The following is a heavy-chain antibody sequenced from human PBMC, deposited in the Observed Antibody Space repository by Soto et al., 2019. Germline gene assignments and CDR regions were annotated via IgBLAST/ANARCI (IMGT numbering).Heavy chain of an antibody. J-gene: IGHJ6*02. CDR2: IYYSGNT. Sequence: WTWSRQHPGKGLEWIRYIYYSGNTYYSPSLQSRITISIDTARNQFSLKLSSVTAAETAVYYCATNPPGYFRIDVWGQGTTGTGSS. V-gene: IGHV4-31*02. CDR3: ATNPPGYFRIDV. D-gene: IGHD3-10*01.